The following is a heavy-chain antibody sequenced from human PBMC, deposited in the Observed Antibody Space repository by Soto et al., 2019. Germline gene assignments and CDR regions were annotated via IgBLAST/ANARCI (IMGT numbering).Heavy chain of an antibody. CDR2: IRKKVNGYTT. CDR1: GFSFSDHY. Sequence: GGSLRLSCAASGFSFSDHYMDWVRQAPGTGLEWVGRIRKKVNGYTTEYAASVKGRFTISRDDSQNSLYLQMNSLSTDDTAVYFCARGNLYYFDYWGQGTLVTVSS. CDR3: ARGNLYYFDY. J-gene: IGHJ4*02. V-gene: IGHV3-72*01.